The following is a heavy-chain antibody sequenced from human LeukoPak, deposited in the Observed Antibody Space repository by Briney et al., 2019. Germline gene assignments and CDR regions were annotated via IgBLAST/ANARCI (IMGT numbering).Heavy chain of an antibody. V-gene: IGHV4-61*02. CDR1: GGSISSGRYY. J-gene: IGHJ5*02. CDR2: FYTSRST. CDR3: ARDSLPFDP. Sequence: SETLSLTCTVSGGSISSGRYYWSWIRQPAGKGLEWIGRFYTSRSTNYNSSLKSRVTISVDTSKYQFSLKLSSVTAADTAVYYCARDSLPFDPWGQGTLVTVSS. D-gene: IGHD2-15*01.